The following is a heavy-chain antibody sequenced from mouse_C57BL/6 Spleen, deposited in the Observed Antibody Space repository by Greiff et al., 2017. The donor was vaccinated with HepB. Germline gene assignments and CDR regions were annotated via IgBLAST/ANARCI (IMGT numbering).Heavy chain of an antibody. CDR2: ISNGGGST. CDR3: ARQQLGGYFDV. CDR1: GFTFSDYY. D-gene: IGHD4-1*02. Sequence: EVKLVESGGGLVQPGGSLKLSCAASGFTFSDYYMYWVRQTPEKRLEWVAYISNGGGSTYYPDTVKGRCTISRDNAKNTLYLQMSRLKSEDTAMYYCARQQLGGYFDVWGTGTTVTVSS. V-gene: IGHV5-12*01. J-gene: IGHJ1*03.